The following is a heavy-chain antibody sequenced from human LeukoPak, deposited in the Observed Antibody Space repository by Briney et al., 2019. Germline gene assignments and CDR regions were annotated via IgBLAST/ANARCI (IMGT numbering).Heavy chain of an antibody. CDR3: ARLGGWSSYYYYYYMDV. Sequence: GGSLRLSCAASGFTFSSYEMNWVRQAPGKGLEWVSYISSSGNTIYYADSVKGRFTISRDNAKNSLYLQMNSLRAEDTAVYYCARLGGWSSYYYYYYMDVWGKGTTVTVSS. V-gene: IGHV3-48*03. CDR1: GFTFSSYE. J-gene: IGHJ6*03. CDR2: ISSSGNTI. D-gene: IGHD6-19*01.